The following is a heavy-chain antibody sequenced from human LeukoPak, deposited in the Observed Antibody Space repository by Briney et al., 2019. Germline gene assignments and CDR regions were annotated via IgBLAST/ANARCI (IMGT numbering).Heavy chain of an antibody. CDR3: TKASTHGSGSYLWAFNY. V-gene: IGHV3-43D*03. J-gene: IGHJ4*02. D-gene: IGHD3-10*01. CDR1: GFSFDDYA. Sequence: GGSLRLSCAASGFSFDDYAMHWVRQAPGKGLEWVSYISWDGGSTYYADSVKGRFTISRDDSKNSLYLQMNSLRVEDTALYYCTKASTHGSGSYLWAFNYWGQGTLVTVSS. CDR2: ISWDGGST.